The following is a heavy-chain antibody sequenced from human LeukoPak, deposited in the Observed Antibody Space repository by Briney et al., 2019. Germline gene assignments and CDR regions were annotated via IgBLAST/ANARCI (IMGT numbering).Heavy chain of an antibody. Sequence: SVKVSCKASGGTFSSYAISWVRQAPGQGLEWMGRIIPILGIANYAQKFQGRVTITADKSTSTAYMELSSLRSEDTAVYYCARGRQLHLGELFPFAEFFQPWGQGTLVTVFS. D-gene: IGHD3-16*01. CDR1: GGTFSSYA. V-gene: IGHV1-69*04. CDR3: ARGRQLHLGELFPFAEFFQP. CDR2: IIPILGIA. J-gene: IGHJ1*01.